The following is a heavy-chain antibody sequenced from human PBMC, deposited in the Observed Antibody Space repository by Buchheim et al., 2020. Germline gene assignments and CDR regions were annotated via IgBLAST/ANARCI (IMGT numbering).Heavy chain of an antibody. Sequence: HVQLQESGPGLVKPSQTLSLTCNVSGGSISSGDYYWSWIRQPPGKGLEWIGYISDSGSTYYNPSLKSRATISMDTSQNQFSLNLRSVTAADTAVFYCARVLRAGYFYYYYGADVWGQGTT. CDR1: GGSISSGDYY. CDR3: ARVLRAGYFYYYYGADV. J-gene: IGHJ6*02. V-gene: IGHV4-30-4*01. D-gene: IGHD3-9*01. CDR2: ISDSGST.